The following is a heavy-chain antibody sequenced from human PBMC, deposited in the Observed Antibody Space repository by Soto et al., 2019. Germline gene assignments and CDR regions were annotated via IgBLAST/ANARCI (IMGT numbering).Heavy chain of an antibody. D-gene: IGHD2-15*01. Sequence: EVQLVESGGGLVQPGESLRVSCIDSGFTFRDYAFNWVRQAPGKGLEWVSYISVGGGSIFYADSVKGRFTISRDDARNSVYLQMNTLRHEDTAVYHCVRDHRWAFDIWGQGTVVTVSS. CDR1: GFTFRDYA. CDR3: VRDHRWAFDI. J-gene: IGHJ3*02. V-gene: IGHV3-48*02. CDR2: ISVGGGSI.